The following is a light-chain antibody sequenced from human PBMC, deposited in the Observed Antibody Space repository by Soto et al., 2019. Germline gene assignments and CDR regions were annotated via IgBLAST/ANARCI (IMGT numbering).Light chain of an antibody. CDR3: QQYNSYST. CDR2: DAS. V-gene: IGKV1-5*01. J-gene: IGKJ1*01. Sequence: EIQMNQSPSSLYESIGDSVTITCQASQYIGNYLNWYQQKPGKAPKVLIYDASSLESGVPSRFSGSGSGTEFTLTISSLQPDDFATYYCQQYNSYSTFGQGTKVEIK. CDR1: QYIGNY.